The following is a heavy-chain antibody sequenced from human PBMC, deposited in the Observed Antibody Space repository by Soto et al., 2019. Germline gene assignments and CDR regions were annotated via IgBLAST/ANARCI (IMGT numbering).Heavy chain of an antibody. J-gene: IGHJ6*02. Sequence: GGSLRLSCAASGFTFSSYAMHWVRRAPGKGLEWVAVISYDGSNKYYADSVKGRFTISRDNSKNTLYLQMNSLRAEDTAVYYCARGPDRYCSSTSCQRALGMDVWGQGTTVTVSS. CDR1: GFTFSSYA. D-gene: IGHD2-2*01. V-gene: IGHV3-30-3*01. CDR2: ISYDGSNK. CDR3: ARGPDRYCSSTSCQRALGMDV.